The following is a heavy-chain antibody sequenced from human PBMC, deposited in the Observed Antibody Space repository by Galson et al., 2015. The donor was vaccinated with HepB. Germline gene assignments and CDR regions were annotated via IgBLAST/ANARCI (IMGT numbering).Heavy chain of an antibody. CDR1: GYTFTSYA. D-gene: IGHD3-3*01. Sequence: SVKVSCKASGYTFTSYAMNWVRQAPGQGLEWMGWINTNTGNPTYAQGFTGRFVFSLDTSVSTAYLQISSLKAEDTAVYYCARTYDFWSGSGPGAFDYWGQGTLVTVSS. CDR3: ARTYDFWSGSGPGAFDY. CDR2: INTNTGNP. J-gene: IGHJ4*02. V-gene: IGHV7-4-1*02.